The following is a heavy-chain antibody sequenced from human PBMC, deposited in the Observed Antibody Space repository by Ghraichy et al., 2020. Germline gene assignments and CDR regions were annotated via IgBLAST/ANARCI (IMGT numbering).Heavy chain of an antibody. J-gene: IGHJ4*02. Sequence: GGSLRLSCAGSGFTLSDYSMSWMRQAPGKGLEWVSYISSDGTTMFYADSVKGRFTISRDNAKNSLYLQMNSLRAEETAVYYCTSDDRYCRGNDCLNFDYWGQGTLVTVSS. D-gene: IGHD2-15*01. V-gene: IGHV3-11*01. CDR3: TSDDRYCRGNDCLNFDY. CDR2: ISSDGTTM. CDR1: GFTLSDYS.